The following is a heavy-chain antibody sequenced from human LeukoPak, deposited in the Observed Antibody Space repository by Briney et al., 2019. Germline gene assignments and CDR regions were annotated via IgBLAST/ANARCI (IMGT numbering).Heavy chain of an antibody. CDR2: ISSSGSTI. V-gene: IGHV3-11*04. CDR1: GFTFSDYY. D-gene: IGHD5-18*01. J-gene: IGHJ3*02. Sequence: SGGSLRLSCAASGFTFSDYYMSWIRQAPGKGLEWVSYISSSGSTIYYADSVKGRFTISRDNAKNSLYLQMNSLRAEDTAVYYCARDRSDTAMQDAFDIWGQGTMVTVSS. CDR3: ARDRSDTAMQDAFDI.